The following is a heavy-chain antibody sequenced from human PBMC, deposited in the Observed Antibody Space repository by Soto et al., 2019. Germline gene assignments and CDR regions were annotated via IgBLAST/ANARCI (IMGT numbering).Heavy chain of an antibody. CDR1: GGSFSGYY. D-gene: IGHD3-9*01. Sequence: QVQLQQWGAGLLKPSETLSLTCAVYGGSFSGYYWSWIRQPPGKGLEWIGEINHSGSTNYNPSLKSRVTISVDTAKNQFSLKLSSVTAADTAVYYCARSVVYFYWLPYYYGMDVWGQGTTVTVSS. CDR3: ARSVVYFYWLPYYYGMDV. V-gene: IGHV4-34*01. CDR2: INHSGST. J-gene: IGHJ6*02.